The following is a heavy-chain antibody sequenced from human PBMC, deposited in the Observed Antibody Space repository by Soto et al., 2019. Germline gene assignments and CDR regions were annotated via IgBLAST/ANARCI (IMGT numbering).Heavy chain of an antibody. J-gene: IGHJ6*02. CDR3: ATSYSSSWYGKGYYYYGMDV. D-gene: IGHD6-13*01. CDR1: GGTFSSYI. Sequence: QVQLVQSGAEVKKPGSSVKVSCKASGGTFSSYIISWVRQAPGQGLEWMGRIIPILGIANYAQKFQGRVTITADKSTSTAYMELSSLRSEDTAVYYCATSYSSSWYGKGYYYYGMDVWGQGTTVTVSS. CDR2: IIPILGIA. V-gene: IGHV1-69*02.